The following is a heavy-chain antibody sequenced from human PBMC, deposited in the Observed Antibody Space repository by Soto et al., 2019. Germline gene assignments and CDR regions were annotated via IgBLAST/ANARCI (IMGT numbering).Heavy chain of an antibody. Sequence: QAQLVQSGAEMKKPGASVKVSCKASGYTLSNYGISWVRQAPGQGLEWMGWSSTYNGNTKYAKKFQGRVTMTTDTSTGTAYMELRSLRSDATAVYYCVRDHHDFASDYHYYRTDVWGKGTTFTVSS. CDR1: GYTLSNYG. D-gene: IGHD3-3*01. CDR3: VRDHHDFASDYHYYRTDV. CDR2: SSTYNGNT. J-gene: IGHJ6*04. V-gene: IGHV1-18*01.